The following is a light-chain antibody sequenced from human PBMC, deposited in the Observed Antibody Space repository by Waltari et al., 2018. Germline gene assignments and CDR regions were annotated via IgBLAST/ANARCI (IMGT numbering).Light chain of an antibody. J-gene: IGLJ1*01. CDR2: GVS. CDR3: SSYTSSNTFV. Sequence: QSALTQPASVSGSPGQSITISCTGTSSYVGGYEYVSWFQQHPGKAPKVMIYGVSNRPSGVSDRFSASKSGVTASLTISGLQAEDEADYYCSSYTSSNTFVFGTGTKVTVL. CDR1: SSYVGGYEY. V-gene: IGLV2-14*01.